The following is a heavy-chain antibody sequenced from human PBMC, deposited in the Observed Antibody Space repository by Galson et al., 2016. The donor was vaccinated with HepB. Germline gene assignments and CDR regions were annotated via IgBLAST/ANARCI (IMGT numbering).Heavy chain of an antibody. CDR3: ARHPFGGVYYFEY. V-gene: IGHV1-69*13. J-gene: IGHJ4*02. CDR2: IIPAVSTI. CDR1: GGTFNSYA. D-gene: IGHD2-8*01. Sequence: SVKVSCKASGGTFNSYASSWVRQAPGQGLEWMAGIIPAVSTINYAQKFQGRVTINADESASTVYMELSSLRSDDTAVYYCARHPFGGVYYFEYWGQGTLVTVSS.